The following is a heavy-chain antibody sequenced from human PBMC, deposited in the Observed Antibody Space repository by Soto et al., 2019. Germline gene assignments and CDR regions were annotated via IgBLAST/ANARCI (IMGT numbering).Heavy chain of an antibody. Sequence: HPGGSLRLSCAASGFTFSSYAMSWVRQAPGKGLEWVSAISGSGGSTYYADSVKGRFTISRDNSKNTLYLQMNSLRAEDTAVYYCAKDYDFWSGYYINLMGYWGQGTLVTVSS. J-gene: IGHJ4*02. V-gene: IGHV3-23*01. CDR1: GFTFSSYA. CDR2: ISGSGGST. CDR3: AKDYDFWSGYYINLMGY. D-gene: IGHD3-3*01.